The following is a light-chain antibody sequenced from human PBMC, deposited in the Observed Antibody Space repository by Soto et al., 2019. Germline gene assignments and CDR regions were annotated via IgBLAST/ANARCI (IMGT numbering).Light chain of an antibody. CDR3: QQYHDYWT. J-gene: IGKJ1*01. CDR1: QSINSW. V-gene: IGKV1-5*03. Sequence: DIQMTQSPSTLSASVGDRVTITCRASQSINSWLAWYQQNPGKAPKLLIYKASSLESGVPSRFSGSGSGTEYTLTISSLQPDDLATYYCQQYHDYWTFGQGTKVEIK. CDR2: KAS.